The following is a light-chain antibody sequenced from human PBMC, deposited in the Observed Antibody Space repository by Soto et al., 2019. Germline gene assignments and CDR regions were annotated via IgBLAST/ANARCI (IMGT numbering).Light chain of an antibody. J-gene: IGLJ1*01. Sequence: QSALTQPRSVSGSPGQSVTISCTGTSSDVGAYNYVSWYQQHPGKAPKLMIYDVIKRPSGIPDRFSGSKSGNTASLTIAGLQAEDEADYYCCPYAGNIWVFGTGTKVTVL. CDR1: SSDVGAYNY. CDR2: DVI. CDR3: CPYAGNIWV. V-gene: IGLV2-11*01.